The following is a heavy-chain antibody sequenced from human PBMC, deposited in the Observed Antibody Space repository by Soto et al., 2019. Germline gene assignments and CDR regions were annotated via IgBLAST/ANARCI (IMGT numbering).Heavy chain of an antibody. CDR1: GFTFSSYA. Sequence: GGSLRLSCAASGFTFSSYAMSWVRQAPGKGLEWVSAISGSGGSTYYADSVKGRFTISRDNSKNTLYLQMNSLRAEDTAVYYCANDQKGGSGWYWEFSYYFDYWGQGTLVTVSS. CDR2: ISGSGGST. CDR3: ANDQKGGSGWYWEFSYYFDY. J-gene: IGHJ4*02. D-gene: IGHD6-19*01. V-gene: IGHV3-23*01.